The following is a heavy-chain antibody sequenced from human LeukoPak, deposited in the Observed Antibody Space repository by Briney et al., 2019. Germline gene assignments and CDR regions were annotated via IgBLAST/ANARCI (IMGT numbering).Heavy chain of an antibody. J-gene: IGHJ4*02. Sequence: GGSLRLSCAASGFTFSRYSIHWVRQAPGKGLEWVAIIWYDGSGKYYADSVKGRFTISRDNSNNTLFLQMNSLRVEDTALYYCARDYSSSWDYWGQGTLVTVSS. CDR2: IWYDGSGK. V-gene: IGHV3-33*01. CDR3: ARDYSSSWDY. CDR1: GFTFSRYS. D-gene: IGHD6-13*01.